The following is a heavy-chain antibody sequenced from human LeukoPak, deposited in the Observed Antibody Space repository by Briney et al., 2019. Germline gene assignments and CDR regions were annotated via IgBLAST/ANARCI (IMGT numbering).Heavy chain of an antibody. CDR1: GFTVSTNY. J-gene: IGHJ4*02. D-gene: IGHD1-26*01. CDR2: VYSDGKT. Sequence: GESLRLSCAASGFTVSTNYMSWARQAPGKGLEWVSVVYSDGKTCYADAVKGRFTISKDSSRNTLYLQMNSLRAEDTAVYYCEGWERPFDYWGQGTLVTVSS. CDR3: EGWERPFDY. V-gene: IGHV3-53*01.